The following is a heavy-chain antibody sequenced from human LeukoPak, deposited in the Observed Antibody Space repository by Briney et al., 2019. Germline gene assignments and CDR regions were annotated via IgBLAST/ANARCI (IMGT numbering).Heavy chain of an antibody. CDR2: ISYDGSNK. V-gene: IGHV3-30*03. D-gene: IGHD5-18*01. CDR3: ARDRGTAMEVFDY. CDR1: GFTFSSYG. Sequence: GRSLRLSCAASGFTFSSYGMHWVRQAPGKGLEWVAVISYDGSNKYYADSVKGRFTISRDNSKNTLYLQMNSLRAEDTAVYYCARDRGTAMEVFDYWGQGTLVTVSS. J-gene: IGHJ4*02.